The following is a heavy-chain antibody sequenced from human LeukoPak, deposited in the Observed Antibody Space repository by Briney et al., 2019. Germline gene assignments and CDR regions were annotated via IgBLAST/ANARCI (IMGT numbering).Heavy chain of an antibody. J-gene: IGHJ4*02. D-gene: IGHD6-19*01. CDR3: AKDSVAVTGTGNIDY. CDR2: ISWDGGSS. CDR1: GFTFSSYA. Sequence: GGSLRLSCAASGFTFSSYAMSWVRQAPGKGLEWVSLISWDGGSSYYADSVKGRFTISRDNSKNSLYLQMNSLRAEDTALYYCAKDSVAVTGTGNIDYWGQATLVTVSS. V-gene: IGHV3-43D*03.